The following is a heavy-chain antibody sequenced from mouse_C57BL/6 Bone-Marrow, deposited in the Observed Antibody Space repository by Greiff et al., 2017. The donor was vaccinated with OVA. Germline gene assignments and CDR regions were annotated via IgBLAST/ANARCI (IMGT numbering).Heavy chain of an antibody. D-gene: IGHD2-4*01. CDR2: IDPSDSYT. Sequence: VQLQQPGAELVMPGASVKLSCKASGYTFTSYWMHWVKQRPGQGLEWIGEIDPSDSYTNYNQKFKGKSTLTVDKSSSTAYMQLSSLTSEDSAVYYGARDDYDGAWFAYWGQGTLVTVSA. V-gene: IGHV1-69*01. CDR3: ARDDYDGAWFAY. CDR1: GYTFTSYW. J-gene: IGHJ3*01.